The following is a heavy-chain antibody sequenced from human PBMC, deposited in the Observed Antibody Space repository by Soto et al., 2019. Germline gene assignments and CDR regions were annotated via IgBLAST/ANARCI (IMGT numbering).Heavy chain of an antibody. D-gene: IGHD5-18*01. CDR1: GFTFSSYW. CDR3: ASRYSYGPYYYYGMDV. V-gene: IGHV3-7*05. Sequence: GGSLRLSCAASGFTFSSYWMSWVRQAPGKGLEWVANIKQDGSEKYYVDSVKGRFTISRDNAKNSLYLQMNSLRAEDTAVYYCASRYSYGPYYYYGMDVWGQGTTVTVSS. J-gene: IGHJ6*02. CDR2: IKQDGSEK.